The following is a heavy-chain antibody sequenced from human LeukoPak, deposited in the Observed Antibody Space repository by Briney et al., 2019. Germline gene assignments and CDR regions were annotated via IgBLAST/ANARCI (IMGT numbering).Heavy chain of an antibody. V-gene: IGHV3-48*03. Sequence: GGSLRLSCAASGFTFSSYEMNWVRQAPGKGLEWVSYISSSGSTIYYADSVKGRFTISRDNAKNSLYLQMNSLRAEDTAVYYCARDWNADSHWYFDLWGRGTLVTVSS. CDR1: GFTFSSYE. D-gene: IGHD1-1*01. CDR3: ARDWNADSHWYFDL. J-gene: IGHJ2*01. CDR2: ISSSGSTI.